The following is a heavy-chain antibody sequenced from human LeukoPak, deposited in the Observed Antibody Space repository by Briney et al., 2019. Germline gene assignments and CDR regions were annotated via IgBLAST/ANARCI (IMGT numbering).Heavy chain of an antibody. CDR3: ARLHRGPTVTNDY. D-gene: IGHD4-11*01. V-gene: IGHV4-34*01. Sequence: SETLSLTCAVYGGSFSGYYWSWIRQPPGKGLEWIGEINHSGSTNYNPSLKSRVTISVDTSKNQFSLKLSSVTAADTAVYYCARLHRGPTVTNDYWGQGTLVTVSS. J-gene: IGHJ4*02. CDR2: INHSGST. CDR1: GGSFSGYY.